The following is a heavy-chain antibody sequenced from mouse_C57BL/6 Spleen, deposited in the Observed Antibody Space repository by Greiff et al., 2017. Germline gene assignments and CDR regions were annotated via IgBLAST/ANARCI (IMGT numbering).Heavy chain of an antibody. CDR2: ILPGSGST. J-gene: IGHJ4*01. D-gene: IGHD1-1*01. Sequence: QVQLQQSGAELMKPGASVKLSCKATGYTFTGYWIEWVKQRPGHGLEWIGEILPGSGSTNYNEKFKGKATFTADTSSNTAYMQLSSLTTEDSAIYYCARGGYYYGSSYNYAMDYWGQGTSVTVSS. V-gene: IGHV1-9*01. CDR1: GYTFTGYW. CDR3: ARGGYYYGSSYNYAMDY.